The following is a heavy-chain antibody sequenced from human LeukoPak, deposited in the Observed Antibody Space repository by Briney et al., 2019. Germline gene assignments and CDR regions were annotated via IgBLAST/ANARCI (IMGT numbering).Heavy chain of an antibody. D-gene: IGHD3-10*01. Sequence: GGSLRLSCAASGFTVSSNHMSWVRQPPGKGLECVSVIDSGGSTYYADSLKGRFTISRDNSKNTLYLQMNSLRAEDTAVYYCARDLGSMLRGTHAFDIWGQGTMVTVSS. J-gene: IGHJ3*02. CDR1: GFTVSSNH. CDR2: IDSGGST. V-gene: IGHV3-53*01. CDR3: ARDLGSMLRGTHAFDI.